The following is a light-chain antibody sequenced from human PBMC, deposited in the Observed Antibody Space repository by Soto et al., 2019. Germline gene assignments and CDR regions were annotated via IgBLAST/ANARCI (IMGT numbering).Light chain of an antibody. CDR2: DVN. CDR3: ASYTRTTTLV. CDR1: ISDIGGYNF. Sequence: QSALTQPASVSGSPGQSITISCPGTISDIGGYNFISWYQHHPGKAPKLVIYDVNNRPSGISYRFSGSKSGNTASLTISGLQAEDEADYYCASYTRTTTLVFGGGTKVTVL. V-gene: IGLV2-14*01. J-gene: IGLJ2*01.